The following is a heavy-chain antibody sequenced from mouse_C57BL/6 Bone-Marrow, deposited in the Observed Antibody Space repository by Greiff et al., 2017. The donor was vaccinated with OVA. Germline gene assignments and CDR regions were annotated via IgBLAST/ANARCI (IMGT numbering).Heavy chain of an antibody. CDR1: GYTFTSYW. D-gene: IGHD1-1*01. J-gene: IGHJ3*01. V-gene: IGHV1-55*01. CDR3: ARPPYYGSSWFAY. CDR2: IYPGSGST. Sequence: VQLQQSGAELVKPGASVKMSCKASGYTFTSYWITWVKQRPGQGLEWIGDIYPGSGSTNYNEKFKSKATLTVDTSSSTAYMQLSSLTSEDSAVYYCARPPYYGSSWFAYWGQGTLVTVSA.